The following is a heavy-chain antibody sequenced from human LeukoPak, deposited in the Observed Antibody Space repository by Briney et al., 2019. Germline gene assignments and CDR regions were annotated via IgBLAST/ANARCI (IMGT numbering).Heavy chain of an antibody. CDR2: INPNSGGT. V-gene: IGHV1-2*02. J-gene: IGHJ4*02. Sequence: ASVKVSCKASGYTFTGYYMHWVRQAPGQGLEWMGWINPNSGGTNYAQKFQGRVTMTRDTSISTAYMELSRLRSDDTAVYYCASEPYYYDSSGYYNDYWGLGTLVTVSS. CDR1: GYTFTGYY. D-gene: IGHD3-22*01. CDR3: ASEPYYYDSSGYYNDY.